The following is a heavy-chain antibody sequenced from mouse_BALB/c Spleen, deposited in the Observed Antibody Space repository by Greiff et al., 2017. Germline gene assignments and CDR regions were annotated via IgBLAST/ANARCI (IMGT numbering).Heavy chain of an antibody. Sequence: DVKLMESGPGLVKPSQSLSLTCTVTGYSITSDYAWNWIRQFPGNKLEWMGYISYSGSTSYNPSLKSRISITRDTSKNQFFLQLNSVTTEDTATYYCASLAYYRYDVAMDYWGEGTSVTVAS. CDR3: ASLAYYRYDVAMDY. CDR1: GYSITSDYA. V-gene: IGHV3-2*02. CDR2: ISYSGST. D-gene: IGHD2-14*01. J-gene: IGHJ4*01.